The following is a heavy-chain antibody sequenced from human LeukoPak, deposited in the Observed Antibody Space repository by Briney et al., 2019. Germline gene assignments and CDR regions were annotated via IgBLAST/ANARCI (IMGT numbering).Heavy chain of an antibody. V-gene: IGHV4-34*01. CDR2: INHSGST. J-gene: IGHJ4*02. CDR3: ARGSAAGISY. Sequence: PSETLSLTCAVYGGSFSGYYWSWIRQPPGKGLEWIGEINHSGSTNYNPSLKSRVTISVDTSKNQFSLKLSSVTAADTAVYYCARGSAAGISYWGQGTLVTGSS. CDR1: GGSFSGYY. D-gene: IGHD6-13*01.